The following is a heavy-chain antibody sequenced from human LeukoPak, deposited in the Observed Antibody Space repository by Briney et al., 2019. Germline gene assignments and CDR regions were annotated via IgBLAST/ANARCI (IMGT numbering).Heavy chain of an antibody. Sequence: VQPGGSLRLSCAASGFTFSSYWMSWVRQAPGKGLEWVANINQDGSEKYYVDSVKGRFTISRDNSKNTLYLQMNSLRAEDTAVYYCAKEAVAGSDAPYYYYYMDVWGKGTTVTISS. D-gene: IGHD6-19*01. CDR1: GFTFSSYW. J-gene: IGHJ6*03. CDR3: AKEAVAGSDAPYYYYYMDV. CDR2: INQDGSEK. V-gene: IGHV3-7*01.